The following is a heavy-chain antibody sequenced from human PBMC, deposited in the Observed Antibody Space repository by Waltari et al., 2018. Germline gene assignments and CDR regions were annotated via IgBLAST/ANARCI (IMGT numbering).Heavy chain of an antibody. CDR1: GSSLSDYD. V-gene: IGHV3-11*01. CDR3: ARDPGLLISGVDY. Sequence: QVQLVESGGGWVKPGGSLRLSCAASGSSLSDYDMRWIGQAPGKGLEWVAYLSSSGRPIYYADSVKARFTISRDTAKNSLYLQMNSMRVEDTAVYYCARDPGLLISGVDYWGQGTLVTVSS. CDR2: LSSSGRPI. J-gene: IGHJ4*02. D-gene: IGHD3-10*01.